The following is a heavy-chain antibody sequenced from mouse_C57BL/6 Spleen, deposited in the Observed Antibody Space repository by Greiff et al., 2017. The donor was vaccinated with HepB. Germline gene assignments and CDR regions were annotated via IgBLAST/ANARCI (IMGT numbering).Heavy chain of an antibody. D-gene: IGHD3-3*01. J-gene: IGHJ3*01. Sequence: QVQLQQPGAELVRPGSSVKLSCKASGYTFTSYWMHWVKQRPIQGLEWIGNIDPSDSETHYNQKFKDKATLTVDKSSSTAYMQLSSLTSEDSAVYYCARSRDEGAWFAYWGQGTLVTVSA. CDR2: IDPSDSET. CDR1: GYTFTSYW. CDR3: ARSRDEGAWFAY. V-gene: IGHV1-52*01.